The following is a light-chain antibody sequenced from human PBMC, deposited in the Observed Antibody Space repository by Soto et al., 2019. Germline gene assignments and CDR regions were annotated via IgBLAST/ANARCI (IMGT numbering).Light chain of an antibody. CDR1: SYNIGNNY. CDR3: GTWDSSLSAVV. CDR2: DNN. J-gene: IGLJ2*01. Sequence: QSALTQPPSVSAAPGQKVTISCSGNSYNIGNNYASWYQQVPGTAPKLLIYDNNKRPSGIPDRFSGSKSGTSATLGITGLQTGDEADYYCGTWDSSLSAVVFGGGTKVTVL. V-gene: IGLV1-51*01.